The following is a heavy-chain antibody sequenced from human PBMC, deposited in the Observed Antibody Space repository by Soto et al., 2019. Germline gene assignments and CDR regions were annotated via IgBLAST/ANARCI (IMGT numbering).Heavy chain of an antibody. CDR2: INAGNGNT. CDR1: GYTFTSYA. V-gene: IGHV1-3*01. J-gene: IGHJ4*02. Sequence: QVQLVQSGAEVKKPGASVKVSCKASGYTFTSYAMHWVRQAPGQRREWMGWINAGNGNTKYSQKFQGRVTITRDTSGRTAYLELRSLRSEDTAVYYCASKDNYDILACYYSPIYPLDYWGQGTLVTVS. D-gene: IGHD3-9*01. CDR3: ASKDNYDILACYYSPIYPLDY.